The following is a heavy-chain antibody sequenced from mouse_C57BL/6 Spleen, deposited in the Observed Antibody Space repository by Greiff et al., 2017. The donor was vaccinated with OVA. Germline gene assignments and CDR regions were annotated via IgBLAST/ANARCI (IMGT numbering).Heavy chain of an antibody. Sequence: VQLQQSGAELVMPGASVKLSCKASGYTFTSYWMHWVKQRPGQGLEWIGEIDPSDSYTNSNQKFKGKSTLTVDKSSSTPYMQLRSLTSDDSAVYYCASHYYGSSLYWYFDVWGTGTTVTVSS. J-gene: IGHJ1*03. V-gene: IGHV1-69*01. CDR2: IDPSDSYT. D-gene: IGHD1-1*01. CDR1: GYTFTSYW. CDR3: ASHYYGSSLYWYFDV.